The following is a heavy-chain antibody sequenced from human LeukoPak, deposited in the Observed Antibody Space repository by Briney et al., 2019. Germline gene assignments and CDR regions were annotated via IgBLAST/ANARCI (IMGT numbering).Heavy chain of an antibody. J-gene: IGHJ5*02. CDR3: ARGLLWSLYNWFDP. CDR1: GGSFSGYY. CDR2: INHSGST. Sequence: PSETLSLTCAVYGGSFSGYYWSWLRQPPAKGLEWIGEINHSGSTNYNPSLKSRVTISVDTSKNQFSLKLSSVTAADTAVYYCARGLLWSLYNWFDPWGQGTLVTVSS. D-gene: IGHD2-2*01. V-gene: IGHV4-34*01.